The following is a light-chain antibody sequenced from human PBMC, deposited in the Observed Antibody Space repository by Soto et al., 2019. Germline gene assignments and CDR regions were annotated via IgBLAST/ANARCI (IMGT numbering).Light chain of an antibody. V-gene: IGKV3-11*01. CDR1: QSVSSY. Sequence: EIVLTQSPATLSLSPGERATLSCRASQSVSSYLAWYQQKPGQAPRLLIYDASNRATGIPARFSGSGSGTAFTLTISRLEPEDFAVNYCQQRSNWPPITFGQGTRLEIK. J-gene: IGKJ5*01. CDR2: DAS. CDR3: QQRSNWPPIT.